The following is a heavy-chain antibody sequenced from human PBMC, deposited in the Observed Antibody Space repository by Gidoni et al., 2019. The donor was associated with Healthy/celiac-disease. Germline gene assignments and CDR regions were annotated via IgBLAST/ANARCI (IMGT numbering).Heavy chain of an antibody. CDR2: IYHSGST. D-gene: IGHD6-19*01. CDR3: ARAWGYSSGWYPVN. CDR1: GGPISSSNW. Sequence: QVQLQESGPGLVKPSATLSITCAVSGGPISSSNWWSWVRQPPGKGLEWIGEIYHSGSTNYNPSLKSRVTISVDKSKNQFSLKLSSVTAADTAVYYCARAWGYSSGWYPVNWGQGTLVTVSS. V-gene: IGHV4-4*02. J-gene: IGHJ4*02.